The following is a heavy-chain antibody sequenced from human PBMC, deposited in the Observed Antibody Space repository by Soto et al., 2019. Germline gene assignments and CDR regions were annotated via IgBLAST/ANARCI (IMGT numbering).Heavy chain of an antibody. Sequence: GGSLRLSCAASGFTFSNYAIHWVRQAPGKGLEWVTIISKDGNSKHYADSVKGRFTISRDNSKNTLFLQMNSLRAEDTAVYYCARDRSGDFWSGYYHYYYGMDVWGQGTTVTVSS. D-gene: IGHD3-3*01. CDR3: ARDRSGDFWSGYYHYYYGMDV. CDR2: ISKDGNSK. J-gene: IGHJ6*02. V-gene: IGHV3-30-3*01. CDR1: GFTFSNYA.